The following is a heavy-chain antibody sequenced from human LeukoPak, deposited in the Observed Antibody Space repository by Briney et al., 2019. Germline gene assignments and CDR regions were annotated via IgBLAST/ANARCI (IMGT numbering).Heavy chain of an antibody. CDR1: GFTFSSYAM. CDR3: ARDPGYYDSSGRPTGYFDY. V-gene: IGHV4-4*02. D-gene: IGHD3-22*01. CDR2: IYHSGST. J-gene: IGHJ4*02. Sequence: GSLRLSCAASGFTFSSYAMSWVRQPPGKGLEWIGEIYHSGSTNYNPSLKSRVTISVDKSKNQFSLKLSSVTAADTAVYYCARDPGYYDSSGRPTGYFDYWGQGTLVTVSS.